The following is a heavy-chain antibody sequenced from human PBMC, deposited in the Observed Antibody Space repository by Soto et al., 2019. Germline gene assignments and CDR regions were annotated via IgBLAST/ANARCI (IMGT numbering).Heavy chain of an antibody. CDR1: GYTFTSYG. CDR3: ARGGGILSRHYGMDV. D-gene: IGHD2-15*01. V-gene: IGHV1-18*01. CDR2: ISAYNGNT. J-gene: IGHJ6*02. Sequence: QVQLVQSGAEVKKPGASVKVSCKASGYTFTSYGISWVRQAPGQGLEWMGWISAYNGNTNYAQKLQGRVTMTTDTSPSTAYRGVRGRRSDDTAVYYWARGGGILSRHYGMDVWGQGTTVTVSS.